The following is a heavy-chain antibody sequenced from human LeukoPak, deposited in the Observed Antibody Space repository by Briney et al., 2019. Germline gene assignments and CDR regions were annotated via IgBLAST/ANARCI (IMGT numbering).Heavy chain of an antibody. V-gene: IGHV3-23*01. CDR3: ARVLWNGDYPRFDY. Sequence: GGSLRLSCEASGFTFSAHGMSWVRQAPGKGLEWVSAIGGYGTTTYYGDSVRGRFTISRDNSRNTMYLYMSSLRAEDTAVYYCARVLWNGDYPRFDYWGQGTLVTVSS. D-gene: IGHD4-17*01. CDR1: GFTFSAHG. J-gene: IGHJ4*02. CDR2: IGGYGTTT.